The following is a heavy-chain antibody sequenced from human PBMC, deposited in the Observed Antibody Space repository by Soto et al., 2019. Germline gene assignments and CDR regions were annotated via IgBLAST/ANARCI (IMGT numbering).Heavy chain of an antibody. Sequence: QVQLVQSGAEVKKPGSSVKVSCKASGGTFSSYTITWVRQAPGQGLAWMGGITPMFGTPNYAQKFRGRVTITADESTGTAYMELSSLRSEDTAMYFCARDGTLYDSRAYYYLYWGQGTLVTVSS. CDR3: ARDGTLYDSRAYYYLY. CDR2: ITPMFGTP. J-gene: IGHJ4*02. CDR1: GGTFSSYT. V-gene: IGHV1-69*01. D-gene: IGHD3-22*01.